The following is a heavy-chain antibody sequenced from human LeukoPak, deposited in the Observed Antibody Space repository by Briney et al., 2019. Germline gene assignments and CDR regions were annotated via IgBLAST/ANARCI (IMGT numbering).Heavy chain of an antibody. J-gene: IGHJ5*02. CDR1: GGSISSSSYY. CDR3: ASSRTPFMINWFDP. D-gene: IGHD3-16*01. V-gene: IGHV4-39*07. Sequence: PSETLSLTCTVSGGSISSSSYYWGWIRQPPGKGLGGIGSIYYSGSTYYNPSLKSRVTISVDTSKNQFSLKLSSVTAADTAVYYCASSRTPFMINWFDPWGQGTLVTVSS. CDR2: IYYSGST.